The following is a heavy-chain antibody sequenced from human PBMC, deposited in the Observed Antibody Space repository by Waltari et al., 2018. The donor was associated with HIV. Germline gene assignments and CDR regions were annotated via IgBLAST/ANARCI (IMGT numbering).Heavy chain of an antibody. CDR1: GGSISSGGYY. CDR3: AREKSTIVGFDY. D-gene: IGHD1-26*01. J-gene: IGHJ4*02. V-gene: IGHV4-31*03. CDR2: IYYSGST. Sequence: QVQLQESGPGLVKPSQTLSLTCSVSGGSISSGGYYWSWIRQHPGKGLEWIGYIYYSGSTYYNPSLKSRVTISVDTSKNQFSLKLSSVTTADTAVYYCAREKSTIVGFDYWGQGTLVTVSS.